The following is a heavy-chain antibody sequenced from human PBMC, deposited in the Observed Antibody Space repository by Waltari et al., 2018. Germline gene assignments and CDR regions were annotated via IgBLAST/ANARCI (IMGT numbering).Heavy chain of an antibody. CDR2: IYTSGTT. CDR1: GGSLSSYS. V-gene: IGHV4-4*07. D-gene: IGHD1-20*01. Sequence: QVQLQESGPGLVKPSETLSLTCTVSGGSLSSYSWSWIRQPAGKGLEWMWRIYTSGTTTYNPSLKSRVTMSVDTSKNQFSLKLSSVPAADTAVYYCASVYNRAFDIWGQGTLVTVSS. J-gene: IGHJ3*02. CDR3: ASVYNRAFDI.